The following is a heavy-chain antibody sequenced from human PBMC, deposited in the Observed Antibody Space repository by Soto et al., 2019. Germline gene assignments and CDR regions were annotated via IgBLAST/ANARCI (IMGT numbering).Heavy chain of an antibody. Sequence: QVQLVQSGAEVKKPGSSVKVSCKASGGTFSSYTISWVRQAPGQGLEWMGRIIPILGIANYAQNFQGRVTMNAATSTSTAYMELSSLRSEDMVVYYCARGAMVREASWYFDLWGRGTLVTVSS. D-gene: IGHD3-10*01. J-gene: IGHJ2*01. CDR1: GGTFSSYT. CDR3: ARGAMVREASWYFDL. CDR2: IIPILGIA. V-gene: IGHV1-69*02.